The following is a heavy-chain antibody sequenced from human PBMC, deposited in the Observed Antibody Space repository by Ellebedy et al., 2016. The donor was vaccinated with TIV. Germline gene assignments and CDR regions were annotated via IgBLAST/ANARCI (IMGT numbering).Heavy chain of an antibody. D-gene: IGHD1-20*01. CDR1: GFTFSRYW. Sequence: GESLKISCAASGFTFSRYWMHWVRQAPGKGLVWVARIISDGSFTTYADSVRGRFSISRDNAKNTLYLQMDSLRAEDTAVYMCAKAVYNSHVRNNWFDSWGQGTLVTVSS. CDR2: IISDGSFT. J-gene: IGHJ5*01. CDR3: AKAVYNSHVRNNWFDS. V-gene: IGHV3-74*01.